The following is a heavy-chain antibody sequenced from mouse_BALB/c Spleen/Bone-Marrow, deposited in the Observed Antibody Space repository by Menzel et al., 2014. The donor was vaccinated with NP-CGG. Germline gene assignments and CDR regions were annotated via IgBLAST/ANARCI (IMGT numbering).Heavy chain of an antibody. CDR2: IYPGDGST. Sequence: VQLQQSGPELVKPGASVKMSCKASGYTLTSYYIHWVKQRPGQGLEWIGWIYPGDGSTKYNEKFKGKTTLTADRSSSTAYMLLSSLTSEDSAIYFCARGELPYYFDYWGQDTTLTVSS. J-gene: IGHJ2*01. V-gene: IGHV1S56*01. CDR1: GYTLTSYY. CDR3: ARGELPYYFDY.